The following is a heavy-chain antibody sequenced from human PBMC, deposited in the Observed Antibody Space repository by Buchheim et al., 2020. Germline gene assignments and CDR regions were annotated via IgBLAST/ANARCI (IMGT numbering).Heavy chain of an antibody. Sequence: EVQLVESGGGLVQPGGSLRLSCAASGFTFSSYWMSWVRQAPGKGLEWVANIKHDGSEKYYVDSVKGRFTISRDNAKNSLYLQMNSLRAEDTAVYYCARVPPLGSGWPYWYFDLWGRGTL. CDR1: GFTFSSYW. CDR3: ARVPPLGSGWPYWYFDL. V-gene: IGHV3-7*01. CDR2: IKHDGSEK. D-gene: IGHD6-19*01. J-gene: IGHJ2*01.